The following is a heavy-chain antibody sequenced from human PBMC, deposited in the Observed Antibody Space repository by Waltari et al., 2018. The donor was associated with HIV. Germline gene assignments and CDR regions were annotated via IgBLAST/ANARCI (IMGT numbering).Heavy chain of an antibody. V-gene: IGHV4-39*01. CDR3: ARIKYYYGSGSFAAFDP. Sequence: QLQLQESGPGLVKPSETLSLTCTVSGGSISSSSYYWGWIRQPPGKGLEWIGSIYYSGSTYYNPSLKSRVTISVDTSKNQFSLKLSSVTAADTAVYYCARIKYYYGSGSFAAFDPWGQGTLVTVSS. CDR1: GGSISSSSYY. D-gene: IGHD3-10*01. J-gene: IGHJ5*02. CDR2: IYYSGST.